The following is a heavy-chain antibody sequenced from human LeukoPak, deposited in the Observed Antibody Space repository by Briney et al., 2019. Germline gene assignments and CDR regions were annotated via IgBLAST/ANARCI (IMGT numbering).Heavy chain of an antibody. CDR3: ASTPIVVVPAAIPYYYYYGMDV. Sequence: GASVKVSCKASGYSFTRYGVSWVRQAPGQGLEWMGWISAYNGNTNYAQKLQSRVTMITDTSTSTAYMELRSLRSDDTAVYYCASTPIVVVPAAIPYYYYYGMDVWGQGTTVTVSS. CDR2: ISAYNGNT. D-gene: IGHD2-2*02. CDR1: GYSFTRYG. J-gene: IGHJ6*02. V-gene: IGHV1-18*01.